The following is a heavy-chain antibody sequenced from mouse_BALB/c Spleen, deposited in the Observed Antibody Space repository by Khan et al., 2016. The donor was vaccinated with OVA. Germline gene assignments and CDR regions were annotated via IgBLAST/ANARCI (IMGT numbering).Heavy chain of an antibody. V-gene: IGHV1S137*01. D-gene: IGHD2-13*01. CDR1: GYTFTDYA. J-gene: IGHJ4*01. Sequence: QVQLKQSGPELVRPGESVKISCKGSGYTFTDYAMHWVKQSHAKSLEWIGVISIYYDNTNYNQKFKGKATMTVDRSSSTAYMELARLKSEDSAIYFCAREGAYYGDSESMDYWGQGTSVTVSS. CDR3: AREGAYYGDSESMDY. CDR2: ISIYYDNT.